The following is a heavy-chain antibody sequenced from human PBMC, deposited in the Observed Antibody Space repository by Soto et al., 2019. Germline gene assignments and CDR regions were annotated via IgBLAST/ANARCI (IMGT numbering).Heavy chain of an antibody. D-gene: IGHD4-17*01. CDR1: GGSVSSGSYY. Sequence: QVQLQESGPRLVKPSETLSLTCTVSGGSVSSGSYYWTWVRQPPGKGLEWVGYIYHSGTADYNPSLKSRVTLSVDTSKNQFSLHLTSVTAADTAVYFSARGQYYGDCDYWGQGLLVTVSS. V-gene: IGHV4-61*01. J-gene: IGHJ4*02. CDR3: ARGQYYGDCDY. CDR2: IYHSGTA.